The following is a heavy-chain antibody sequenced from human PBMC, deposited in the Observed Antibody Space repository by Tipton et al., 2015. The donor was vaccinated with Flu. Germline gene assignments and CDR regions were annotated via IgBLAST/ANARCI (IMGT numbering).Heavy chain of an antibody. J-gene: IGHJ2*01. CDR1: GFTFSHYY. D-gene: IGHD2-2*01. Sequence: QLVQSGGGLVKPGGSLRLSCAASGFTFSHYYMSWIRQAPGKGLEWVSYISSSGSRIYYADSVKGRFTISRDNAKNSLYLQMDSLRADDTAFYYCAKDPRFAPFIVLVPVYWYFDLWGRGTLVTVSS. CDR3: AKDPRFAPFIVLVPVYWYFDL. CDR2: ISSSGSRI. V-gene: IGHV3-11*01.